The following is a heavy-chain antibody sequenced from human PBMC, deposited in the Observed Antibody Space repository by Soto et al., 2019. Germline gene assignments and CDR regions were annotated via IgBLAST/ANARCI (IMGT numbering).Heavy chain of an antibody. CDR3: AKPRGYYDSSGYPTPDY. J-gene: IGHJ4*02. Sequence: GSLRLSCAASGFTFSGYNMNWVRQAPGKGLEWVSYISSSSGTIYYADSVKGRFTISRDNAKNSLYLQMNSLRAEDTAVYYCAKPRGYYDSSGYPTPDYWGQGT. D-gene: IGHD3-22*01. CDR2: ISSSSGTI. V-gene: IGHV3-48*01. CDR1: GFTFSGYN.